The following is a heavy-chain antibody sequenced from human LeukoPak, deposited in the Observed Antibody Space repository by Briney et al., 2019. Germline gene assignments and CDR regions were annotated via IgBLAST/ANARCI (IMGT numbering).Heavy chain of an antibody. V-gene: IGHV3-23*01. J-gene: IGHJ4*02. CDR1: GFTFSNHG. D-gene: IGHD3-10*01. CDR3: AKGDAWLRFGE. CDR2: ISPSSDIT. Sequence: GGSLRLSCAASGFTFSNHGMNWVRQAPGKGLEWVSGISPSSDITYYADSVKGRFTISRDNSKNTLYLEVISLTAEDTAVYYCAKGDAWLRFGEWSQGSLVTVSS.